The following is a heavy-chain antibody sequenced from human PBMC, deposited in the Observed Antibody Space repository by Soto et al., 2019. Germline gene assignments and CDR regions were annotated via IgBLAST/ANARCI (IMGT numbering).Heavy chain of an antibody. Sequence: GASVKVSCKASGYTFTSYYMHWVRQAPGQGLEWMGIINPSGGSTSYAQKFQGRVTMTRDTSTSTVYMELSSLRSEDTAVYYCARHYYYDSSGYYGGGITNDLFGPWGQGTLVTVSS. CDR3: ARHYYYDSSGYYGGGITNDLFGP. CDR2: INPSGGST. V-gene: IGHV1-46*01. J-gene: IGHJ5*02. CDR1: GYTFTSYY. D-gene: IGHD3-22*01.